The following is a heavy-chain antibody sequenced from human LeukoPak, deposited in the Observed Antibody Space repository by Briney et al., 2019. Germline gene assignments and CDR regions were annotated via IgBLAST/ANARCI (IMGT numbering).Heavy chain of an antibody. V-gene: IGHV3-23*01. CDR1: GFTFSSYA. J-gene: IGHJ4*02. CDR3: AKSPSGSYLNRYYFDY. D-gene: IGHD1-26*01. Sequence: PGGSLRLSCAASGFTFSSYAMSWVRQAPGKGLEWVSAISGSGGSTYYADSVKGRFTISRDNSKNTLYLQMNSLRAEDTAVYYCAKSPSGSYLNRYYFDYWGQGTLVTVSS. CDR2: ISGSGGST.